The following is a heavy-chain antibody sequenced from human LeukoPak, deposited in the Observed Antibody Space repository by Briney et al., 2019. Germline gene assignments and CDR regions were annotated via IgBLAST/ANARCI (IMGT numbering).Heavy chain of an antibody. J-gene: IGHJ4*02. CDR1: GGSISSSSYY. CDR2: IYHSGGT. D-gene: IGHD3-10*01. CDR3: ARDRIYGSGSDHFDY. Sequence: SETLSLTCTVSGGSISSSSYYWGWIRQPPGKGLEWIGSIYHSGGTYYNPSLKSRVTISVDTSKNQFSLKLSSVTAADTAVYYCARDRIYGSGSDHFDYWGQGTLVTVSS. V-gene: IGHV4-39*07.